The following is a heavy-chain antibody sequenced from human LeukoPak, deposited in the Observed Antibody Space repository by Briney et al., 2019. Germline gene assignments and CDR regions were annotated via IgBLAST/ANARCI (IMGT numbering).Heavy chain of an antibody. CDR3: ARGHDNWFDP. CDR2: INTNNGVT. CDR1: GYSFTGYY. J-gene: IGHJ5*02. Sequence: ASVKVSCKASGYSFTGYYLHWVRQAPGQGLEWMGRINTNNGVTTYAQKFQDRVTMTRDTSISTAYMELSRLTSDDSAVYYCARGHDNWFDPWGQGVLVIVSS. V-gene: IGHV1-2*06.